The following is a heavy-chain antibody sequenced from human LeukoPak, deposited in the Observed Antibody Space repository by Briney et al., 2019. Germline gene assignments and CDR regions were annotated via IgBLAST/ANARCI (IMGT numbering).Heavy chain of an antibody. D-gene: IGHD5-12*01. Sequence: PGGTLRLTCAASGVSFNNYARSWVRQAPGKGLEWVSIIIASRGSTFYADSVKGRFTISRDNAKNTLYLQMNSLRVEDTAVYYCEKGGYDYVEVAYFDFWGQGTLVTVSS. J-gene: IGHJ4*02. CDR2: IIASRGST. CDR3: EKGGYDYVEVAYFDF. V-gene: IGHV3-23*01. CDR1: GVSFNNYA.